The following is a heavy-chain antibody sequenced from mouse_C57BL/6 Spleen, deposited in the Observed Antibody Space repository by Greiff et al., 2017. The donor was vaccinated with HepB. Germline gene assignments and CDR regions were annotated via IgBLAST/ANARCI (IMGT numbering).Heavy chain of an antibody. D-gene: IGHD1-1*01. V-gene: IGHV5-16*01. J-gene: IGHJ4*01. CDR1: GFTFSDYY. Sequence: EVKLVESEGGLVQPGSSMKLSCTASGFTFSDYYMAWVRQVPEKGLEWVANINYDGSSTYYLDSLKSRFIISRDNAKNILYLQMSSLKSEDTATYYCARSDYYGSDAMDYWGQGTSVTVSS. CDR3: ARSDYYGSDAMDY. CDR2: INYDGSST.